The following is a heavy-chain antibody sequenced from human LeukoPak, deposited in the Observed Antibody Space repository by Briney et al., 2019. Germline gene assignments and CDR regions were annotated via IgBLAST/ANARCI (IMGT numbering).Heavy chain of an antibody. Sequence: GASVKVSCKASGYTFTSYGISWVRQAPGQGLQGMGWISDYNGNTNYAQKLQGRVTMTTDTSTSTAYMELRSLRSDDTAVYYCSSDLYRDCLPVSCFDPWGQGTLVTVSS. CDR2: ISDYNGNT. CDR1: GYTFTSYG. D-gene: IGHD2-21*02. J-gene: IGHJ5*02. CDR3: SSDLYRDCLPVSCFDP. V-gene: IGHV1-18*01.